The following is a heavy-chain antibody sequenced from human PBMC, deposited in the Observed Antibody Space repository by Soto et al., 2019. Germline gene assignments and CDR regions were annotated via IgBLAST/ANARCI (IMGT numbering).Heavy chain of an antibody. J-gene: IGHJ5*02. V-gene: IGHV4-30-2*01. CDR1: GGSISSGGYS. Sequence: SETLSLTCAVSGGSISSGGYSWSWIRQPPGKGLEWIGYIYHSGSTYYNPSLKSRVTISVDTSKNQFSLQLNSVTPEDTAVYYCAREGNVVRSLGNWFDPWGQGTLVTVSS. D-gene: IGHD1-1*01. CDR3: AREGNVVRSLGNWFDP. CDR2: IYHSGST.